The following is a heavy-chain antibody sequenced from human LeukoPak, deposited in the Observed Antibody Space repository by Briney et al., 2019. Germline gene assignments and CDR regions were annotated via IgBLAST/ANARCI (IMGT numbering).Heavy chain of an antibody. Sequence: SETLSLTCTVSGGSISSSSYHWGWIRQPPGKKLEWIGSIYFGGSTYYNPSLKSRVTISVDKSKNQFSLKLSSVTAADTAVYYCARDIRAVAGLFDYWGQGTLVTVSS. J-gene: IGHJ4*02. D-gene: IGHD6-19*01. V-gene: IGHV4-39*07. CDR3: ARDIRAVAGLFDY. CDR2: IYFGGST. CDR1: GGSISSSSYH.